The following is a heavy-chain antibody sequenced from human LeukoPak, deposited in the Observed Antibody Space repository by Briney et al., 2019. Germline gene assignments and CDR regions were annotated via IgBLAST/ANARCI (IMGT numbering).Heavy chain of an antibody. J-gene: IGHJ4*02. Sequence: PGGSLRLSCAASGFTFSSYAMGWVRQAPGKGLEWVSAISGSGGSTYHADSVKGRFTISRDNSKNTLYLQMNSLRAEDTAVHYCANFRHNWNDGGLWGQGTLVTVSS. D-gene: IGHD1-20*01. CDR1: GFTFSSYA. V-gene: IGHV3-23*01. CDR3: ANFRHNWNDGGL. CDR2: ISGSGGST.